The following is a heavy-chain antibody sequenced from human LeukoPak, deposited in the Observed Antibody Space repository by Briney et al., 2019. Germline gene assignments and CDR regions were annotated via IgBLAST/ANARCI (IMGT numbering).Heavy chain of an antibody. D-gene: IGHD6-19*01. V-gene: IGHV3-9*01. J-gene: IGHJ4*02. CDR3: AKDIEYSSGWVALGY. Sequence: GRSLRLSCAASGFTFDDYAMHWVRQAPGKGLGWVSGISWNSGSIGYADSVKGRFTISRDNAKNSLYLQMNSLRAEDTALYYCAKDIEYSSGWVALGYWGQGTLVTVSS. CDR1: GFTFDDYA. CDR2: ISWNSGSI.